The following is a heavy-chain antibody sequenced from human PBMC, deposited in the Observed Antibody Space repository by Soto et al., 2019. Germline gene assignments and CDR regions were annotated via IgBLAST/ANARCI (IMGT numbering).Heavy chain of an antibody. J-gene: IGHJ3*02. CDR3: AREPRSGYCSGGSCPNDAFDI. CDR2: IYSGGST. V-gene: IGHV3-66*01. Sequence: PGGSLRLSCAASGFTVSSNYMSWVRQAPGKGLECVSVIYSGGSTYYADSVKGRFTISRDNSKNTLYLQMNSLRAEDTAVYYCAREPRSGYCSGGSCPNDAFDIWGQGTMVTVSS. D-gene: IGHD2-15*01. CDR1: GFTVSSNY.